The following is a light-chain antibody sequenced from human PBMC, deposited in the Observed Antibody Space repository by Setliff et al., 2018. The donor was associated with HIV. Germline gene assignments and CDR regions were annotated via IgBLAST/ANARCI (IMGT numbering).Light chain of an antibody. Sequence: SALTQPPSASGSPGQSVTISCTGPSSDVGSYNRVSWYQQPPGTAPKLIIYEVSNRPSGVPDRFSGSKSGNTASLTISGLQAEDEALYYCSSYSSTSTLIFGGGTKVTVL. V-gene: IGLV2-18*02. CDR1: SSDVGSYNR. CDR3: SSYSSTSTLI. CDR2: EVS. J-gene: IGLJ2*01.